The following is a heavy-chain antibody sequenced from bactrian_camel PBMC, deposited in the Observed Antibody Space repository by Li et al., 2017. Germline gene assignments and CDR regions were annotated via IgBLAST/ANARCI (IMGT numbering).Heavy chain of an antibody. CDR2: ISEDRL. D-gene: IGHD3*01. CDR3: AADRGVCPQLSRPEDWIY. Sequence: QVQLVESGGGSVQAGGSLRLSCEASSDTPINCMGWFRQEPGKWREGVAGISEDRLCYRDSVQGRFSISRDNVKNTLLLQMDNLKPEDTAMYYCAADRGVCPQLSRPEDWIYWGQGTQVTVS. J-gene: IGHJ4*01. V-gene: IGHV3-3*01. CDR1: SDTPINC.